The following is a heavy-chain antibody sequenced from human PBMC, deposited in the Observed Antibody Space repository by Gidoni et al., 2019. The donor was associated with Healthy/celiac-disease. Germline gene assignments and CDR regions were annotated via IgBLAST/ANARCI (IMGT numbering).Heavy chain of an antibody. V-gene: IGHV3-30-3*01. CDR3: ARGLGRYPKDTAMVSYYFDY. Sequence: QVQLVESGGGVVQPGRSLRLSCAASGFTFSSYAMHWVRQAPGKGLEGVAGISYDGSNKYYADVVKGRFTISRDNSKNTLYLQMNSLRAEDTAVYYCARGLGRYPKDTAMVSYYFDYWGQGTLVTVSS. D-gene: IGHD5-18*01. CDR1: GFTFSSYA. J-gene: IGHJ4*02. CDR2: ISYDGSNK.